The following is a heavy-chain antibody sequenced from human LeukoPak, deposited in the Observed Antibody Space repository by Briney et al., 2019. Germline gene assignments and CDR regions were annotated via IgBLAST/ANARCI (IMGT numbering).Heavy chain of an antibody. Sequence: GGSLRLSCAASGFTFSGSAMHWVRQAPGKGLEWVANINQRGSEKYYVDSVKGRFTISRDNAKNSLYLQMNSLRAEDTAVYYCARDVSGGSGSYYNWHYYYYMDVCGRGTTVTVSS. D-gene: IGHD3-10*01. CDR1: GFTFSGSA. J-gene: IGHJ6*03. CDR3: ARDVSGGSGSYYNWHYYYYMDV. V-gene: IGHV3-7*01. CDR2: INQRGSEK.